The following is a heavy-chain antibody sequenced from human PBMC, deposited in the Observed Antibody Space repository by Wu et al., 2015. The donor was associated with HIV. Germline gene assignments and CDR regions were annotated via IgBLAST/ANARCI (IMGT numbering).Heavy chain of an antibody. CDR2: IIPIFGTA. J-gene: IGHJ4*02. CDR3: AKFGSSWYNFDY. Sequence: QLVQSGAEVKKPGSSVKVSCKASGGTFSTYAISWVRQAPGQGLEWMGGIIPIFGTANYAQKFQGRVTITADESTSTAYMELSSLRSDDTAVYYCAKFGSSWYNFDYWGQGTLVTVSS. D-gene: IGHD6-13*01. CDR1: GGTFSTYA. V-gene: IGHV1-69*12.